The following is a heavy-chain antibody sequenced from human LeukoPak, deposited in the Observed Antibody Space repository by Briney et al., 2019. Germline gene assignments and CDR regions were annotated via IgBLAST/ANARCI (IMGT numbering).Heavy chain of an antibody. V-gene: IGHV3-30-3*01. CDR1: GYTFTSYY. Sequence: SCKASGYTFTSYYMHWVRQAPGKGLEWVAVISYDGSNKYYADSVKGRFTISRDNSKNTLYLQMNSLRAEDTAVYYCASLVGIAVAGPYFDYWGQGTLVTVSS. CDR3: ASLVGIAVAGPYFDY. D-gene: IGHD6-19*01. CDR2: ISYDGSNK. J-gene: IGHJ4*02.